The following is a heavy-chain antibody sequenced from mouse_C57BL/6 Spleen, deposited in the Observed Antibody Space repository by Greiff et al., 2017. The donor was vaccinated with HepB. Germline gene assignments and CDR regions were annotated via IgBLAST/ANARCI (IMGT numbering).Heavy chain of an antibody. Sequence: EVKLMESGGGLVQPKGSLKLSCAASGFSFNTYAMNWVRQAPGKGLEWVARIRSKSNNYATYYADSVKDRFTISRDDSESMLYLQMNNLKTEDTAMYYCVREGRGTVRYFDYWGQGTTLTVSS. CDR2: IRSKSNNYAT. CDR1: GFSFNTYA. CDR3: VREGRGTVRYFDY. D-gene: IGHD4-1*01. V-gene: IGHV10-1*01. J-gene: IGHJ2*01.